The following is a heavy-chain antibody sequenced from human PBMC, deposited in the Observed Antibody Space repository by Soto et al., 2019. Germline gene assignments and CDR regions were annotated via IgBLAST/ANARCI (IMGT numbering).Heavy chain of an antibody. CDR3: ARYIPGVRSYGMDV. Sequence: PGGSLRLSCAASGFTFSSYGMHWVRQAPGKGLEWVAVIWYDGSNKYYADSVKGRFTISRDNSGNTLFLEMYSLRAEDTAVYYCARYIPGVRSYGMDVWGQGTTVTVS. D-gene: IGHD2-2*01. J-gene: IGHJ6*02. V-gene: IGHV3-33*01. CDR1: GFTFSSYG. CDR2: IWYDGSNK.